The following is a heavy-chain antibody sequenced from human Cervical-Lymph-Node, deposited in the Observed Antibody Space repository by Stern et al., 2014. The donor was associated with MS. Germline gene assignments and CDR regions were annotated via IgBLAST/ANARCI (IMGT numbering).Heavy chain of an antibody. CDR2: ISRGGSYI. J-gene: IGHJ4*02. CDR1: GFTFSSYS. V-gene: IGHV3-21*01. D-gene: IGHD4-23*01. CDR3: ARGRGGNYRYYFDY. Sequence: VQLVQSGGGLVKPGGSLRLSCAASGFTFSSYSMNWVRQAPGKGLEWVASISRGGSYISYADSLKGRFHISRDNAKNALYLQMNSLRAEDTAVYYCARGRGGNYRYYFDYWGQGTLVTVSS.